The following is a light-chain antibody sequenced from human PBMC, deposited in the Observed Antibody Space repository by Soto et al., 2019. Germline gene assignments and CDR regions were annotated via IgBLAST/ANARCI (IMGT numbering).Light chain of an antibody. V-gene: IGLV1-47*01. CDR2: RNS. Sequence: QSVLTQPPSASGTPGQRVTISCFGSSSNIGSYYVYWYQKLPGTAPKLLIYRNSQRPSGVPDRFSASKSGTSASLAISGLRSEDEADYYCAAWDDSLSVLFGGGTKLTVL. CDR1: SSNIGSYY. J-gene: IGLJ2*01. CDR3: AAWDDSLSVL.